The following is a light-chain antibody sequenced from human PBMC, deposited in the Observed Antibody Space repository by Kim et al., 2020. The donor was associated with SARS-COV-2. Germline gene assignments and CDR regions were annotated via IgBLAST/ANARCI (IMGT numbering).Light chain of an antibody. J-gene: IGLJ3*02. CDR2: STT. CDR1: TGPVTSDYY. Sequence: QAVVTQEPSLTVSPGGTVTLTCVSSTGPVTSDYYPNWFQQKPGQAPRALIYSTTNRQSWTPARFSGSLLGGKAALTLSRVQPEDESDYYCLLYYGGAWVFGGGTHLTAL. CDR3: LLYYGGAWV. V-gene: IGLV7-43*01.